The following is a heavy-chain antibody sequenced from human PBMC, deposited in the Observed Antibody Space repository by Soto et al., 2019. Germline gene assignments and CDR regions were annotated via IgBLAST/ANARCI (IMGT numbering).Heavy chain of an antibody. CDR1: GYIFTDSP. CDR2: IAPSSGGT. D-gene: IGHD6-25*01. V-gene: IGHV1-2*02. Sequence: GASGKVSGTRLGYIFTDSPLPWVRQAPGQGLEWMGWIAPSSGGTKFARKFQGRLTMTRDTSISTAYMELSSLGSDDTAVYFCATDLGSGRIPWGQGTLVTASS. CDR3: ATDLGSGRIP. J-gene: IGHJ5*02.